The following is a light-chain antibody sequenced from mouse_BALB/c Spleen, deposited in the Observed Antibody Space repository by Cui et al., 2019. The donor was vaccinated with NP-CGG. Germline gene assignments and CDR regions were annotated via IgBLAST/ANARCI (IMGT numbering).Light chain of an antibody. Sequence: QAVVNPESALTTSPAETVTLTCCSSTGAVTPSNYANWVQEKPDHLFTGLIGGTNNRAPGVPARFSGSLIGDKAALTIPGAQTEDEAIYFCALWYSNHWVFGGGTKLTVL. J-gene: IGLJ1*01. CDR2: GTN. V-gene: IGLV1*01. CDR1: TGAVTPSNY. CDR3: ALWYSNHWV.